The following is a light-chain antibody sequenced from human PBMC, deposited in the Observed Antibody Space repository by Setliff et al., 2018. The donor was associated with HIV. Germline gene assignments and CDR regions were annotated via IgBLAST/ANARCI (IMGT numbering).Light chain of an antibody. J-gene: IGLJ2*01. CDR1: SSNIGSNT. CDR3: AAWDDSLNGPV. CDR2: SNS. Sequence: QSVLTQPPSVSAAPGQRVTISCSGGSSNIGSNTLNWYQEVPGTAPNLLIYSNSQRPSGVPDRFSGSKSGTSASLAVSGLQTEDEVDYYCAAWDDSLNGPVFGGGTKGTVL. V-gene: IGLV1-44*01.